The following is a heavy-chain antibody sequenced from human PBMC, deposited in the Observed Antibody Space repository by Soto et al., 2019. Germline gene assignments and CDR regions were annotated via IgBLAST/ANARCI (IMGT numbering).Heavy chain of an antibody. Sequence: GSLRLSCAASGFTFSSYAMSSVRQAPGKGLESVSAISGSGGSTYYADSVKGRFTISRDNSKNTLYLQMNSLRAEDTAVYYCAKSRRAGSWICDYHDVMYVWGQGTTVTVS. CDR3: AKSRRAGSWICDYHDVMYV. V-gene: IGHV3-23*01. CDR2: ISGSGGST. D-gene: IGHD3-10*01. CDR1: GFTFSSYA. J-gene: IGHJ6*02.